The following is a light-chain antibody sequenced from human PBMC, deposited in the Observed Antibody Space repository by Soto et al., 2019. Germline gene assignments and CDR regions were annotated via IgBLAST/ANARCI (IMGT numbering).Light chain of an antibody. CDR1: QDISHY. CDR2: AAS. J-gene: IGKJ1*01. Sequence: DIQMTQSPSSLSASVGDRVTITCRASQDISHYLAWYQQKTGKVPKLLIYAASALQPGAPSRFSGSGSGTDFTLTISSLQPEDVATYFCQKYDSAPWTFGQGTKVEIK. V-gene: IGKV1-27*01. CDR3: QKYDSAPWT.